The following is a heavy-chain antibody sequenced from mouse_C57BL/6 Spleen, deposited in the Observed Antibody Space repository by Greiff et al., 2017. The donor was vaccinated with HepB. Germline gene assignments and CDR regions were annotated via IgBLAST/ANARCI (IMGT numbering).Heavy chain of an antibody. D-gene: IGHD2-2*01. Sequence: EVMLVESGAELVRPGASVKLSCTASGFNIKDDYMHWVKQRPEQGLEWIGWIDPENGDTEYASKFQGKATITADTSSNTAYLQLSSLTSEDTAVYYCTTGMVTTSFAYWGQGTLVTVSA. CDR2: IDPENGDT. CDR3: TTGMVTTSFAY. V-gene: IGHV14-4*01. J-gene: IGHJ3*01. CDR1: GFNIKDDY.